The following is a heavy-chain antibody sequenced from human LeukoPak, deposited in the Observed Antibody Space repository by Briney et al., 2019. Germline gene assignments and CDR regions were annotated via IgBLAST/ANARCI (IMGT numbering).Heavy chain of an antibody. Sequence: GGSLRLSCAASGFTFSSYWMSWVRQAPGKGLEWVANIKQDGSEKYYVDSVKGRFTISRDNAKNSLYLQMNSLRSEDTAVYYRARGPSYYYILAGNYWYYCGMEVWGKGTPVTVSS. CDR1: GFTFSSYW. V-gene: IGHV3-7*03. CDR3: ARGPSYYYILAGNYWYYCGMEV. J-gene: IGHJ6*04. D-gene: IGHD3-9*01. CDR2: IKQDGSEK.